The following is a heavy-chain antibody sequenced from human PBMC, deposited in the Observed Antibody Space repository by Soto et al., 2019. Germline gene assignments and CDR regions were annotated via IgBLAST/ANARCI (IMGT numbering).Heavy chain of an antibody. V-gene: IGHV3-21*01. Sequence: GGSLRLSCAASGFTFSSYSMDWVRQAPGKGLEWVASISSSSSYIYYADSVKGRFTISRDKAKNSLFLQMSSLRAEDSALYYCARHQGPAAGNYGMDAWGQGTTVTVSS. CDR1: GFTFSSYS. CDR2: ISSSSSYI. J-gene: IGHJ6*02. D-gene: IGHD6-13*01. CDR3: ARHQGPAAGNYGMDA.